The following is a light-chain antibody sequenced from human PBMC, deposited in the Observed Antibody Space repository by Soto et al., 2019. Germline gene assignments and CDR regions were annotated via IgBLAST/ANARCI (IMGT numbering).Light chain of an antibody. CDR1: QSISGA. Sequence: IEMTQSPATLSVSPGGRATLSCRASQSISGALAWYQQKPGQAPRLLIYGASTRATSFPARFSGSGSGTDFTLTISSLQSEDFAVYYCQQYNNWPWTFGQGTKVEIK. CDR2: GAS. CDR3: QQYNNWPWT. J-gene: IGKJ1*01. V-gene: IGKV3-15*01.